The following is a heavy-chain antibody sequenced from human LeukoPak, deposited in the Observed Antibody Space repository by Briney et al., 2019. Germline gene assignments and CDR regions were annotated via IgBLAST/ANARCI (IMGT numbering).Heavy chain of an antibody. J-gene: IGHJ5*02. Sequence: PSETLSLTCSVSGGSISSYYWSWIRQPPRKGLEWIGYIYYSGSTNYNPSLKSRVILSVDTSKNQFSLKLNSVTAADTAVYYCARVRVAATSTRFDPWGQGALVTVSS. V-gene: IGHV4-59*01. CDR3: ARVRVAATSTRFDP. CDR1: GGSISSYY. CDR2: IYYSGST. D-gene: IGHD2-15*01.